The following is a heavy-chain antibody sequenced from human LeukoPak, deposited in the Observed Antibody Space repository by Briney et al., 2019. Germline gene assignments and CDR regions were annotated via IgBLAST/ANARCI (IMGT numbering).Heavy chain of an antibody. CDR2: ISAYNGNT. CDR1: GYTFTSYG. CDR3: ATSPRQGGFDY. J-gene: IGHJ4*02. D-gene: IGHD3-16*01. Sequence: GASVTVSCKASGYTFTSYGISWVRQAPGQGLEWMGWISAYNGNTNYAQKLQGRVTMTTDTSTSTAYMELRSLRSDDTAVYYCATSPRQGGFDYWGQGTLVTVSS. V-gene: IGHV1-18*01.